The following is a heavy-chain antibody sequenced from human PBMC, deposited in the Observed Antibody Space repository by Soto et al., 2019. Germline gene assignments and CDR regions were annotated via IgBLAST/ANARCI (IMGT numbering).Heavy chain of an antibody. CDR1: GGSISSGDYY. D-gene: IGHD3-22*01. V-gene: IGHV4-30-4*01. CDR2: IYYSGST. J-gene: IGHJ3*02. Sequence: SETLSLTCTVSGGSISSGDYYWSWIRQPPGKGLEWIGYIYYSGSTYYNPSLKSRVTISVDTSKNQFSLKLSSVTAADTAVYYCARGEWLLLLHAFDIWDQGTMVTVSS. CDR3: ARGEWLLLLHAFDI.